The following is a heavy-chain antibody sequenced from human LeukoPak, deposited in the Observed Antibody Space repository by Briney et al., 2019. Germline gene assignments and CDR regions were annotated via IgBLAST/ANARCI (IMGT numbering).Heavy chain of an antibody. Sequence: SETLSLTCTVSDGSISSSSYYWGWIRQPPGKGLEWIGSIYYSGSTYYNPSLKSRVTISVDTSKNQFSLKLSSVTAADTAVYYCARVNNYVRWFDPWGQGTLVTVSS. CDR1: DGSISSSSYY. J-gene: IGHJ5*02. D-gene: IGHD3-10*02. V-gene: IGHV4-39*07. CDR2: IYYSGST. CDR3: ARVNNYVRWFDP.